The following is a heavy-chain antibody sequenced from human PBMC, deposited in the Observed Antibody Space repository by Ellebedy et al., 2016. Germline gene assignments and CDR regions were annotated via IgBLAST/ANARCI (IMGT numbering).Heavy chain of an antibody. CDR1: GYGFSSYW. D-gene: IGHD2-8*01. J-gene: IGHJ6*02. V-gene: IGHV5-51*01. CDR2: IYPGDSDT. Sequence: GGSLKISCKGSGYGFSSYWIGWVRQKPGKGLEWLGIIYPGDSDTRYSPSFEGQVTISADQSIGTAFLQWSGLRASDTAVYYCARLLMVDSVWYYGMDLWGQGTTVTVSS. CDR3: ARLLMVDSVWYYGMDL.